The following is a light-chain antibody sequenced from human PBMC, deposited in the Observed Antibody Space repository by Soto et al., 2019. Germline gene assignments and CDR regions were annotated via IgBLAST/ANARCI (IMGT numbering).Light chain of an antibody. Sequence: DIQMTESPSSLSASVGDRVPITCRSSQGISIYLNWFQQKPGKAPNLLIYDASNLQAGVPSRFSGSGSGTDFTLIISRLQPEDIVTYYCQQQDNFPTFGQGTRLEIK. J-gene: IGKJ5*01. V-gene: IGKV1-33*01. CDR3: QQQDNFPT. CDR2: DAS. CDR1: QGISIY.